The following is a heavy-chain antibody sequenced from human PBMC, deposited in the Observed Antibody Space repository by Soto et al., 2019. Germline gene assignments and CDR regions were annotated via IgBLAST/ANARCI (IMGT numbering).Heavy chain of an antibody. CDR1: GYTFTGYA. Sequence: PGPQVKVSCKASGYTFTGYAMHWVGQARGQGLEWMGWISAYNGNTNYAQKLQGRVTMTTDTSTSTAYMELRSLRSDDTAVYYCARGSPAAPNHRVFDYWGQGTLVTVSS. CDR2: ISAYNGNT. CDR3: ARGSPAAPNHRVFDY. V-gene: IGHV1-18*01. J-gene: IGHJ4*01. D-gene: IGHD6-6*01.